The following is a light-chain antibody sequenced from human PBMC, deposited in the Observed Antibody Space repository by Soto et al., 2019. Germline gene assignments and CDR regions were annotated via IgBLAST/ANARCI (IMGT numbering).Light chain of an antibody. CDR2: SNN. CDR1: SSNIGSNY. J-gene: IGLJ1*01. V-gene: IGLV1-47*02. Sequence: QSVLTXPPSASGTPGQRVTISCSGSSSNIGSNYVYWYQQLPGTAPKLLIYSNNQRPSGVPDRFSGSKSGTSASLAISGLRSEDEADYYCAAWDDSLSGRYVFGTGTKVTVL. CDR3: AAWDDSLSGRYV.